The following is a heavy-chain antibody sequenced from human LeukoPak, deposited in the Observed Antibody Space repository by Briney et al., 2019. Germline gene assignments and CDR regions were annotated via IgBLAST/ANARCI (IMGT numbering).Heavy chain of an antibody. CDR2: INSDGSSI. CDR1: GFTFSNYW. CDR3: VRDFRNNTPFQY. Sequence: GGSLRLSCAATGFTFSNYWMHWVRQAPGKGLVWVSRINSDGSSIRYADSVKGRFTISRDNAKNTLYLQLNSLRVEDTAVYSCVRDFRNNTPFQYWGQGTLVTVFS. D-gene: IGHD1/OR15-1a*01. J-gene: IGHJ1*01. V-gene: IGHV3-74*01.